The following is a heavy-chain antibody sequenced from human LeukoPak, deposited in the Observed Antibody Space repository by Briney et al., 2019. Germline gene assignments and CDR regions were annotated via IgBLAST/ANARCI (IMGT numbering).Heavy chain of an antibody. J-gene: IGHJ6*04. CDR3: AKDLYSSSYYYYYGMDV. CDR2: ISWDGGST. V-gene: IGHV3-43D*04. D-gene: IGHD6-13*01. CDR1: GFTFDDYA. Sequence: GGSLRLSCAASGFTFDDYAMHWVRHPPGKGLEWVSLISWDGGSTYYADSVKGRFTISRDNSKNSLYLQMNSLRAEDTALYYCAKDLYSSSYYYYYGMDVWGKGTTVTVSS.